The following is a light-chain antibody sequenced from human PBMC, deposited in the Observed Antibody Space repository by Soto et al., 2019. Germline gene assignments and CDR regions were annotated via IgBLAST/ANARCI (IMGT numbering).Light chain of an antibody. Sequence: LNQPAPGTRTPGPSITICCPGNSNKVLSYDLVSWYQQHPGKAPKLMIYEVSKRPLGVSNRFSGSKSGNTASLTISGLQAEVEAVYYSGSTAGCSTFLYVFVTGSK. J-gene: IGLJ1*01. V-gene: IGLV2-23*02. CDR1: SNKVLSYDL. CDR2: EVS. CDR3: GSTAGCSTFLYV.